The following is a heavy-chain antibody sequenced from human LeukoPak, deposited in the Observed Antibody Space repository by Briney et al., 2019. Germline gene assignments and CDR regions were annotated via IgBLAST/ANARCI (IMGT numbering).Heavy chain of an antibody. Sequence: PGGSLRLSCAASGFTFDDYAMHWVRQAPGKGLEWVSGISWNSGSIGYADSVKGRFTISRDNAKNSLYLQMNSLRAEDTAVYYCAKGNSQETLCYWGQGTLVTVSS. CDR1: GFTFDDYA. CDR3: AKGNSQETLCY. CDR2: ISWNSGSI. J-gene: IGHJ4*02. V-gene: IGHV3-9*01.